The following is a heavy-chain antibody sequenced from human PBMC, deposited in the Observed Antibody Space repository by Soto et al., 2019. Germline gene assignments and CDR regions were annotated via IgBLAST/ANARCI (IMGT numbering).Heavy chain of an antibody. CDR3: AKDRSMDV. J-gene: IGHJ6*02. CDR1: GFTFSSYG. V-gene: IGHV3-30*18. CDR2: ISYDGSNK. Sequence: QVQLVESGGGVVQPGRSLRLSCAASGFTFSSYGMHWVRQAPGKGLEWVAVISYDGSNKYYADSVKGRFTISRDNSKNTLYLQMNSLRAEVTAVYYCAKDRSMDVWGQGTTVTVSS.